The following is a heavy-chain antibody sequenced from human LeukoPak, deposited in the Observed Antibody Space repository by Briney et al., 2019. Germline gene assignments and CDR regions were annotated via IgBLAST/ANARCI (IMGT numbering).Heavy chain of an antibody. V-gene: IGHV3-23*01. CDR1: EFTPRDAW. CDR2: INDSGGTT. D-gene: IGHD1-26*01. CDR3: AGLYGGSYAY. Sequence: GESLRLSCSASEFTPRDAWMTWVRQAPGKGLEWVSTINDSGGTTFYADSVKGRFTISRDNSKNILFLQINSLRAEDTAMYYCAGLYGGSYAYWGQGILVTVSS. J-gene: IGHJ4*02.